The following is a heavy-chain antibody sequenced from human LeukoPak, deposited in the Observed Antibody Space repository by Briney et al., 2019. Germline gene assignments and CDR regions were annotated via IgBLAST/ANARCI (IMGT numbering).Heavy chain of an antibody. CDR2: IGSAGDT. CDR3: ARASKGDYYGSGSYLGI. Sequence: PGGSLRLSCAASGFTSSSYDMHWVRQATGKGLEWVSAIGSAGDTYYPGSVKGRFTISRENAKNSLYLQMNSLRAGDTAVYYCARASKGDYYGSGSYLGIWGQGTLVTVSS. D-gene: IGHD3-10*01. V-gene: IGHV3-13*01. CDR1: GFTSSSYD. J-gene: IGHJ4*02.